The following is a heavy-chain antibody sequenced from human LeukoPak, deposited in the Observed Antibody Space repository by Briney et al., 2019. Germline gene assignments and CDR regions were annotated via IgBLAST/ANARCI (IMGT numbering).Heavy chain of an antibody. CDR3: ARDLEGYHYGSGNYPQ. V-gene: IGHV1-2*02. Sequence: ASVKVSCKASGYIFTGYYIHWLRQAPGQGLEWMGFINPNSGGTNYAQKFQGRVTMTRDTSISTAHMELSSLTSDDTAVYYCARDLEGYHYGSGNYPQWGQGTLITVSS. J-gene: IGHJ4*02. CDR2: INPNSGGT. CDR1: GYIFTGYY. D-gene: IGHD3-10*01.